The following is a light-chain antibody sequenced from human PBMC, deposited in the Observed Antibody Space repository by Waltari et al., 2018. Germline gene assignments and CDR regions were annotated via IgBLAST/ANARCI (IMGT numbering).Light chain of an antibody. Sequence: IQMTQSPSTLSASVGDRVIITCRASQSISSWLAWYQQKPGKAPKLLIYKASTLESGVPARFGGSGSGTEFTLTITSLQPDDFATYYCQQYNSHSPLTPLTFGGGTKVEIK. CDR1: QSISSW. J-gene: IGKJ4*01. CDR3: QQYNSHSPLTPLT. CDR2: KAS. V-gene: IGKV1-5*03.